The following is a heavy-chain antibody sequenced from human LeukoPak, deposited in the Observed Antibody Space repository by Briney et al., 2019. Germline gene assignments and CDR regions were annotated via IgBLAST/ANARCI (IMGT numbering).Heavy chain of an antibody. CDR3: AKGVNYDTSGYYHNWFDP. CDR1: GFTFSDYY. J-gene: IGHJ5*02. CDR2: ISSSGSTI. V-gene: IGHV3-11*01. D-gene: IGHD3-22*01. Sequence: GGSLRLSCAASGFTFSDYYMSWIRQAPGKGLEWVSYISSSGSTIYYADSVKGRFTISRDNSKNTLYLQMNSLRAEDTAIYYCAKGVNYDTSGYYHNWFDPWGQGTLVTVSS.